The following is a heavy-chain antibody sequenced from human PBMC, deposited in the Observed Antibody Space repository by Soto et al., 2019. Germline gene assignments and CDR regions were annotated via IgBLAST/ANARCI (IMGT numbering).Heavy chain of an antibody. Sequence: SETLSLTCAVSGRSISNSNWWIWVRQPPGKGLEWIGEIYHSGSTNYNPSLKSRVTISVDTSKNQFSLKLSSVTAADTAVYYCASPTMVRSGVGAFDIWGPGTMVT. D-gene: IGHD3-10*01. CDR3: ASPTMVRSGVGAFDI. V-gene: IGHV4-4*02. J-gene: IGHJ3*02. CDR1: GRSISNSNW. CDR2: IYHSGST.